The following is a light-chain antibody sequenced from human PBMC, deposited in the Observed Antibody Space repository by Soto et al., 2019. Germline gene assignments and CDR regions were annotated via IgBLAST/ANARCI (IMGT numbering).Light chain of an antibody. J-gene: IGKJ5*01. CDR1: QTISTH. CDR2: DAS. CDR3: QQYDNLPIT. Sequence: IQMTQSPSCLSASLGDIVITSFRASQTISTHLNWYQQKPGKAPKLLIYDASNLETGVPSRFSGSGSGTDFTFTISSLQPEDIATYYCQQYDNLPITFGQGTRLEIK. V-gene: IGKV1-33*01.